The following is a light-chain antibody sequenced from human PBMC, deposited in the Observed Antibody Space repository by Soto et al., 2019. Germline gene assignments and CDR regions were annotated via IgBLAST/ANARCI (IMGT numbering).Light chain of an antibody. CDR2: WAS. CDR1: QSVLYSSNNKKY. V-gene: IGKV4-1*01. J-gene: IGKJ2*01. CDR3: QQYYSTPPYT. Sequence: DIVMTQSPDSLAVSLGERATINCKSSQSVLYSSNNKKYLAWYHQKPGQPPKLLIYWASNRESGVPDRFSGSGSGTDFTLTISILQDEDVAVYYCQQYYSTPPYTFGQGTNLAIK.